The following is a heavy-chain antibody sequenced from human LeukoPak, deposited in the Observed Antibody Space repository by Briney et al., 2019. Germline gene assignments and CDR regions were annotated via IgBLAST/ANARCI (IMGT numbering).Heavy chain of an antibody. CDR2: IRYDGNNK. CDR3: ATLTGTTPDY. J-gene: IGHJ4*02. Sequence: GGSLRLSCAASGFTFSSYSMNWVRQAPGKGLEWVAFIRYDGNNKYYADSVKGRFTISKDNSKHTLYLQMNSLRAEDTAVYYCATLTGTTPDYWGQGTLVTVSS. D-gene: IGHD1-7*01. V-gene: IGHV3-30*02. CDR1: GFTFSSYS.